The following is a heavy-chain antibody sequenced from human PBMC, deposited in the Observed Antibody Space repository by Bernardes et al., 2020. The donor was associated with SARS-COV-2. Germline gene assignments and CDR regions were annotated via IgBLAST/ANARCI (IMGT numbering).Heavy chain of an antibody. CDR1: GVSITTITYY. J-gene: IGHJ4*02. CDR2: VYYSGTT. CDR3: ARIPIVGAIGDYYFDN. V-gene: IGHV4-39*01. Sequence: SETLSLTCSVSGVSITTITYYWGWIRQSPGKGLEWIGHVYYSGTTYYNPSLESRVTVSVDTSKNQFSLKMTSVTPADTAVYYCARIPIVGAIGDYYFDNWGQGTLVTVSS. D-gene: IGHD1-26*01.